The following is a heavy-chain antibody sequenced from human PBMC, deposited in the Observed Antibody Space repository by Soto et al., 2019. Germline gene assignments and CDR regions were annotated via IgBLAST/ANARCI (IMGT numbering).Heavy chain of an antibody. CDR2: IIPIFGTA. CDR3: ARSSGGNRALIFDY. J-gene: IGHJ4*02. V-gene: IGHV1-69*13. CDR1: GGTFSSYA. Sequence: SVKVSCKASGGTFSSYAISWVRQAPGQGLEWMGGIIPIFGTANYAQKFQGRVTITADESTSTAYMELSSLRSENTAVYYCARSSGGNRALIFDYWGQGTLVTVS. D-gene: IGHD6-25*01.